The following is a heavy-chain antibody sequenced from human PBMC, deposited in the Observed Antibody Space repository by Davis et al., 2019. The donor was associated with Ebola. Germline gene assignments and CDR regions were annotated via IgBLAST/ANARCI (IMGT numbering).Heavy chain of an antibody. CDR3: TRGIARRRSGSWFDP. V-gene: IGHV1-8*01. Sequence: ASVKVSCKASGYTFTTYDINWVRQATGQGLEWMGWMNPDSGNTGYAQKFQGRVTMTRDTSITTAYMELSSLSSDDTAVYYCTRGIARRRSGSWFDPWGQGTPVTV. J-gene: IGHJ5*02. CDR1: GYTFTTYD. CDR2: MNPDSGNT. D-gene: IGHD2-15*01.